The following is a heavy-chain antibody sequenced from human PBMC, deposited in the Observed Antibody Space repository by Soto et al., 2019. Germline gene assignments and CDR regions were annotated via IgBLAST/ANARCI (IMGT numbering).Heavy chain of an antibody. CDR2: IFWNDDK. V-gene: IGHV2-5*01. CDR3: AHRALGTVSDAFDI. D-gene: IGHD2-21*02. CDR1: GFSLSTSGVG. Sequence: SGPTLVNPTQTLTLTCTFSGFSLSTSGVGVGWIRQPPGKALEWLALIFWNDDKRYSPSLKSRLTITKDTSKNQVVLTMTTMDPVDTATYSCAHRALGTVSDAFDIWGQGTMVTVSS. J-gene: IGHJ3*02.